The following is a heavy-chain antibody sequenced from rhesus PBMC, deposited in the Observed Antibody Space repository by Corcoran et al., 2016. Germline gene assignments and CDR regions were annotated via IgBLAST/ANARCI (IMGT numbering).Heavy chain of an antibody. J-gene: IGHJ4*01. Sequence: QLQLQESGPGLVKPSETLSLTCAVSGGSISSNWWSWIRKPPGKGLEWIGRISGSGGSTSYNPSLKSRVTISTDTSKNQLSLKLISVTAADTAVYYCARALYGSNSEFDFWGQGVLVTVSS. CDR2: ISGSGGST. V-gene: IGHV4-173*01. CDR1: GGSISSNW. CDR3: ARALYGSNSEFDF. D-gene: IGHD4-29*01.